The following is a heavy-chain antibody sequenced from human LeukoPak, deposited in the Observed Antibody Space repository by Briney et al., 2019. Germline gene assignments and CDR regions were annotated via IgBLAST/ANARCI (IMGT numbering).Heavy chain of an antibody. J-gene: IGHJ4*02. Sequence: GGSLRLSCAASGFTFSSYAMSWVRQAPGKGLGWVSAISGSGGSTYYADSVKGRFTISRDNSKNTLYLQMNSLRAEDTAVYYCAKDLDYGDYASGYWGQGTLVTVSS. D-gene: IGHD4-17*01. CDR2: ISGSGGST. V-gene: IGHV3-23*01. CDR1: GFTFSSYA. CDR3: AKDLDYGDYASGY.